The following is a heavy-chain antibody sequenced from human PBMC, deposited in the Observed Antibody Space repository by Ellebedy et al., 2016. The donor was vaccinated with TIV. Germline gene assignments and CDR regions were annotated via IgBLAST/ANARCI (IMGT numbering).Heavy chain of an antibody. V-gene: IGHV1-2*02. CDR3: ARVRRGSSGMDV. D-gene: IGHD1-1*01. Sequence: ASVKVSCKASGYTFTANYVHWVRQAPGQSLEWMGWINPDSGGTNFAQNFQGRVSMTRDASINTVYMQLTRLQSDDPAVYYCARVRRGSSGMDVWGQGTTVTVSS. J-gene: IGHJ6*02. CDR1: GYTFTANY. CDR2: INPDSGGT.